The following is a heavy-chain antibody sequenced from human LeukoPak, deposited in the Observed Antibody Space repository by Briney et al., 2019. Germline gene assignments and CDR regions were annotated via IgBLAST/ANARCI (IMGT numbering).Heavy chain of an antibody. CDR2: IYYSGST. V-gene: IGHV4-59*01. CDR1: GGSISSYY. J-gene: IGHJ4*02. CDR3: ARGPYGSGSYFLIFDY. Sequence: PSETLSLTCTVSGGSISSYYWSWIRQPPGKGLEWIGYIYYSGSTNYNPSLKSRVTISVDTSKNQFSLRLSSVTAADTAVYYCARGPYGSGSYFLIFDYWGQGTLVTVSS. D-gene: IGHD3-10*01.